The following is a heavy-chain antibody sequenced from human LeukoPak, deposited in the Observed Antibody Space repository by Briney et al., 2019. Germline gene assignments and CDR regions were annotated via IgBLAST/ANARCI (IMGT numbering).Heavy chain of an antibody. CDR1: GYSISSGYY. J-gene: IGHJ6*03. V-gene: IGHV4-38-2*01. D-gene: IGHD1-26*01. CDR2: ISHSGST. Sequence: SETLSLTCAVSGYSISSGYYWGWIRQPPGKGLEWIGSISHSGSTYYNPSLKSRVAISVDTPKNQFSLNLRYVTAADTAVYYCARQSGSYSTWYHMDVWGKGTTVTVSS. CDR3: ARQSGSYSTWYHMDV.